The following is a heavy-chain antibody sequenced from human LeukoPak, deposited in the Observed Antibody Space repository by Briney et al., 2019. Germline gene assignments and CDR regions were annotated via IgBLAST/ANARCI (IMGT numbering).Heavy chain of an antibody. D-gene: IGHD1-1*01. Sequence: GGSLRLSCAASGFTFSDYYMSWIRQAPGKGLEWVSYISSSGSTIYYADSVKGRFTISRDNAKNSLYLQMNSLRAEDTAVYYCASRSNWNDLDYWGQGTLLTVSS. V-gene: IGHV3-11*04. CDR1: GFTFSDYY. CDR3: ASRSNWNDLDY. J-gene: IGHJ4*02. CDR2: ISSSGSTI.